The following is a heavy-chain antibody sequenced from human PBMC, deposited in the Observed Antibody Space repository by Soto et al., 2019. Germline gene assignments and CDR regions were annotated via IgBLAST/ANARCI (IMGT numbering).Heavy chain of an antibody. J-gene: IGHJ3*02. V-gene: IGHV4-34*01. D-gene: IGHD5-12*01. CDR2: ISYSGSA. Sequence: SETLSLTCAVYGGSLSGSYWSWIRQPPGKGLEWIGEISYSGSANYNPSLKSRVTISVDTSKSQFSLRLNSVTAADTAVYFRARGPKPPAVRGYTYVSDGFDIWGQGTMVTVSS. CDR3: ARGPKPPAVRGYTYVSDGFDI. CDR1: GGSLSGSY.